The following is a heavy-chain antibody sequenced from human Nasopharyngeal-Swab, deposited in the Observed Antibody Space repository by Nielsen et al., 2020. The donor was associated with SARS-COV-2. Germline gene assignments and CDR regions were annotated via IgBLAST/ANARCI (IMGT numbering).Heavy chain of an antibody. D-gene: IGHD6-19*01. CDR1: GGSVNSGSYY. CDR3: ASLEGITVAGTLIDY. V-gene: IGHV4-39*01. CDR2: IYYSGST. J-gene: IGHJ4*02. Sequence: SETLSLTCTVSGGSVNSGSYYWGWIRQPPGKGLEWIGSIYYSGSTYYNPSLKSRVTISVDTSKNQFSLKLSSVTAADTAVYYCASLEGITVAGTLIDYWGQGTLVTVSS.